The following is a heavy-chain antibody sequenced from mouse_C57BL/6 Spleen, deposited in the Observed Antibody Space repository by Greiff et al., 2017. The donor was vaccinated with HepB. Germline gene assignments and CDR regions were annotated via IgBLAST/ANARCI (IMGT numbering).Heavy chain of an antibody. Sequence: EVQLQESGAELVKPGASVKLSCTASGFNIKDYYMHWVKQRTEQGLEWIGRIDPEDGETKYAPKFPGKATITADTSSNTAYLQLSSLTSEDTAVYYCARGGSSYDYWGQGTTLTVSS. D-gene: IGHD1-1*01. CDR2: IDPEDGET. J-gene: IGHJ2*01. CDR3: ARGGSSYDY. V-gene: IGHV14-2*01. CDR1: GFNIKDYY.